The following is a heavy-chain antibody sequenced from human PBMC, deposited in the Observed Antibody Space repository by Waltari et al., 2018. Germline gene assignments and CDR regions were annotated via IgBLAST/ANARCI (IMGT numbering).Heavy chain of an antibody. CDR3: AREGGYCSSTSCHNRAWWFDP. CDR2: IYTSGST. V-gene: IGHV4-4*07. Sequence: QVQLQESGPGLVKPSETLSLTCTVSGGSISSYYWSWIRQPAGKGLEWIGRIYTSGSTSYNPPLKRRVTMSVDTSKNQFSLKLSSVTAADTAVYYCAREGGYCSSTSCHNRAWWFDPWGQGTLVTVSS. CDR1: GGSISSYY. J-gene: IGHJ5*02. D-gene: IGHD2-2*02.